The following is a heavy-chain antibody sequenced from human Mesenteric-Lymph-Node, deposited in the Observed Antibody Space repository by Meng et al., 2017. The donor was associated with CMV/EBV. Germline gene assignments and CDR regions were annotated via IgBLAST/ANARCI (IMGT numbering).Heavy chain of an antibody. CDR1: GFTFSSYG. CDR2: ISCDGSNK. CDR3: AKVPFDY. Sequence: SLGLSCSASGFTFSSYGMHWVRQAPGKGLGWVAVISCDGSNKYYADSVKGRFTISRDNSKNTLYLQMNSLRAEDTAVYYCAKVPFDYWGQGTLVTVSS. J-gene: IGHJ4*02. V-gene: IGHV3-30*18.